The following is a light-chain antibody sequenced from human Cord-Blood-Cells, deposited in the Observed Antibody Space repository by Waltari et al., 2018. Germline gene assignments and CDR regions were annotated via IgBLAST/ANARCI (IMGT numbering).Light chain of an antibody. CDR3: QQRSIWPPLT. CDR2: DAS. J-gene: IGKJ4*01. V-gene: IGKV3-11*01. CDR1: QRVSSY. Sequence: EIVLPQSPGTLSLSPGESATLSCRASQRVSSYLTWYRQKPGQAPRLLVYDASHMATGIPAKSSCSGAGTDFTFTISCLGSREFTVEYCQQRSIWPPLTFGGGTKVEIK.